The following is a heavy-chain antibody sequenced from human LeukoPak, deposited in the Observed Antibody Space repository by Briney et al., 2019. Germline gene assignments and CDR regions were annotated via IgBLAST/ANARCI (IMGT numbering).Heavy chain of an antibody. V-gene: IGHV3-48*03. D-gene: IGHD3-10*01. J-gene: IGHJ4*02. CDR1: GFTFSTYE. CDR3: VRQAGRAGGQ. Sequence: PGGSLRLSCAASGFTFSTYEMDRVRQAPGKGLEWVSYISSSDNTVYYADSVKGRFTISRDNAKSFLYLQMNSLRVEDTAVYHCVRQAGRAGGQWGQGTLIAVSS. CDR2: ISSSDNTV.